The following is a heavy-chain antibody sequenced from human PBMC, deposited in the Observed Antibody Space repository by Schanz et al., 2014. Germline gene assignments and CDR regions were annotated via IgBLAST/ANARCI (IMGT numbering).Heavy chain of an antibody. J-gene: IGHJ5*01. Sequence: VQLVDSGGGLVQPGGSLRLSCSASGFTFSTYAMSWARQTPGKGLEWVSSITTGGNTYYRDSVKGRFIVSRDNSKNTLYLEMNRLRVDDTAVYYCSKDKQGSRSDDSWGQGTLVTVSS. CDR1: GFTFSTYA. D-gene: IGHD2-15*01. V-gene: IGHV3-23*04. CDR3: SKDKQGSRSDDS. CDR2: ITTGGNT.